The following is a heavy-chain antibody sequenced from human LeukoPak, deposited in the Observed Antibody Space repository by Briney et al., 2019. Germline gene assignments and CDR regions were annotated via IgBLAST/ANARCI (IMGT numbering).Heavy chain of an antibody. CDR3: AKAPRRRDDSYRYYYYYMDV. V-gene: IGHV3-23*01. CDR2: ISGSGGST. Sequence: GGSLRLSCAASGFTFSSYAMSWVRQAPGKGLEWVSAISGSGGSTYYADSVKGRFTISRDNSKNTLYLQMNSLRAEDTAVYYCAKAPRRRDDSYRYYYYYMDVWGKGTTVTVSS. CDR1: GFTFSSYA. D-gene: IGHD5-24*01. J-gene: IGHJ6*03.